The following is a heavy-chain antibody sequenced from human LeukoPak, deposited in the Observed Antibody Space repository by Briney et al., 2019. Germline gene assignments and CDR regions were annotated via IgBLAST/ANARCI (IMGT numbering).Heavy chain of an antibody. CDR2: IFYSGST. Sequence: SETLSLTCTVSGGSISSDYWSWVRQPPGKGREWIGNIFYSGSTKYNPSLKSRVTISVDTSKNQFSLNLNSVTAADTAVYYCAGGGDIAARPSDYWGQGTLVTVSS. CDR1: GGSISSDY. CDR3: AGGGDIAARPSDY. D-gene: IGHD6-6*01. V-gene: IGHV4-59*01. J-gene: IGHJ4*02.